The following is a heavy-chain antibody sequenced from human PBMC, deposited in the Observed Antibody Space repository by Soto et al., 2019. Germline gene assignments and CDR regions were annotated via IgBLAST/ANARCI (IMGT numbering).Heavy chain of an antibody. J-gene: IGHJ5*02. Sequence: ASVKVSCKASGYTFTGYYMHWVRQAPGQGLEWMGWINPNSGGTNYAQKFQGWVTMTRDTSISTAYMELSRLRSDDTAVYYCARGITFGGVIVAWFDPWGQGTLVTVSS. CDR2: INPNSGGT. CDR3: ARGITFGGVIVAWFDP. V-gene: IGHV1-2*04. CDR1: GYTFTGYY. D-gene: IGHD3-16*02.